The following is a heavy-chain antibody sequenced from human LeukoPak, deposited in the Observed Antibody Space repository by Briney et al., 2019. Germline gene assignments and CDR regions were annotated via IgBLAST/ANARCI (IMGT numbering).Heavy chain of an antibody. CDR2: ISTYYGNT. D-gene: IGHD3-10*01. J-gene: IGHJ4*02. V-gene: IGHV1-18*01. CDR1: GYTFTSYG. CDR3: ARVYSTNYYGSGDRPFLFDY. Sequence: GASVKVSCEASGYTFTSYGFSWVRQAPGQGLEWMGWISTYYGNTNYAQKLQDRVNMTTDTSTSTAYMELTSLRSDDTAVYYCARVYSTNYYGSGDRPFLFDYWGQGTVVTVSS.